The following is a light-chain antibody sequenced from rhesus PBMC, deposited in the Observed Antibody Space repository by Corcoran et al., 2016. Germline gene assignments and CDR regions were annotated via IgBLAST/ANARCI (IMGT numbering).Light chain of an antibody. Sequence: EIVLTQSPATLSLSPGERATLSCRASQSVTSSLAWSQQTPEQAPRLLIYGASSRATGIPERFSGSVSGTDFTLTISSLESEDFEVYYCQQYSNWPLTFGGGTKVEIK. CDR3: QQYSNWPLT. J-gene: IGKJ4*01. CDR1: QSVTSS. V-gene: IGKV3-42*03. CDR2: GAS.